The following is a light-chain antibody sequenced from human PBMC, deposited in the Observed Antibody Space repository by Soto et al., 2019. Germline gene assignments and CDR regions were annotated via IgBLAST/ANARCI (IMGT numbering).Light chain of an antibody. CDR3: NSYTRFSTYV. CDR2: GNS. V-gene: IGLV1-40*01. Sequence: QSVLTQPPSVSGAPGQRVTISCTGSSSNIGAGYDVHWYQQLPGTAPKLLMFGNSNRPSGVPDRFSGSKSGTSASLAITGLQAEDEADYYCNSYTRFSTYVFGTGTKLTVL. CDR1: SSNIGAGYD. J-gene: IGLJ1*01.